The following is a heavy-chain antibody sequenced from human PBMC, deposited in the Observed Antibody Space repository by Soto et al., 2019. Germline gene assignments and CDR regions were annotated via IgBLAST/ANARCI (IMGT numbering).Heavy chain of an antibody. CDR3: ARDHFRITIFGVVTYFDY. CDR2: IYSGGST. CDR1: GFTVGSNY. V-gene: IGHV3-66*01. J-gene: IGHJ4*02. D-gene: IGHD3-3*01. Sequence: GGSLRLSCAASGFTVGSNYMSWVRQAPGKGLEWVSVIYSGGSTYYADSVKGRFTISRDNSKNTLYLQMNSLRAEDTAVYYCARDHFRITIFGVVTYFDYWGQGTLVTVSS.